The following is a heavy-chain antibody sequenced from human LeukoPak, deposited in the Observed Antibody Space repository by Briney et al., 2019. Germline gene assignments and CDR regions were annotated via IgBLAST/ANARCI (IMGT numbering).Heavy chain of an antibody. J-gene: IGHJ4*02. CDR3: TTDEGEDTSY. CDR2: ISSSSSYI. CDR1: GFTFSSYS. V-gene: IGHV3-21*03. D-gene: IGHD1-26*01. Sequence: GGSLRLSCAASGFTFSSYSMNWVRQAPGKGLEWVSSISSSSSYIYYADSVKGRFTISRDNAKNSLYLQMNSLKTEDTAVYYCTTDEGEDTSYWGQGTLVTVSS.